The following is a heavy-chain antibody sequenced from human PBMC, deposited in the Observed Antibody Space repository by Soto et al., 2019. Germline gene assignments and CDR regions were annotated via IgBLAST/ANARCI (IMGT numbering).Heavy chain of an antibody. J-gene: IGHJ4*02. CDR3: ARDRSFCTNGVCHGRPRPQDLIDY. CDR1: GFTFSAYA. V-gene: IGHV3-30-3*01. Sequence: GGSLRLSCAASGFTFSAYAIHWVRQAPGKGLEWVAVISYDGSSEYYADSVKGRFTISRDNSKNTLFLQMNSLRAEDTAVYYCARDRSFCTNGVCHGRPRPQDLIDYWGQGTLVTVSS. CDR2: ISYDGSSE. D-gene: IGHD2-8*01.